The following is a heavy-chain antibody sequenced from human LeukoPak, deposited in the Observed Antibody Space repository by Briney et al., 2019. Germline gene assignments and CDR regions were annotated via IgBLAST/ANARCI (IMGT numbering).Heavy chain of an antibody. Sequence: PGGSLRLSCAASGFTFSSYSMNWVRQAPGKGLEWVSYISSSSSTIYYADSVKGRFTISRDNSKNTLYLQMNSLRAEDAAVYYCAKDLFLHGSYRDYWGQGTLVTISS. CDR3: AKDLFLHGSYRDY. J-gene: IGHJ4*02. V-gene: IGHV3-48*01. CDR1: GFTFSSYS. D-gene: IGHD1-26*01. CDR2: ISSSSSTI.